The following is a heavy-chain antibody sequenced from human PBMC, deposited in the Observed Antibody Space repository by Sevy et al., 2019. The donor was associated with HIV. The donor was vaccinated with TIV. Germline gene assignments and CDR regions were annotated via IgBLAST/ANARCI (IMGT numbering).Heavy chain of an antibody. CDR3: ARGDFWSGYSGFLVWFDP. Sequence: SETLSLTCTVSGGSISSYYWSWIRQPPGKGLEWIGSVYYTGKTDFNPSLNSRVNISLDTSKNEVSLNLTSVTAADTAVYYCARGDFWSGYSGFLVWFDPWGQGNLVTVSS. V-gene: IGHV4-59*12. CDR2: VYYTGKT. CDR1: GGSISSYY. D-gene: IGHD3-3*01. J-gene: IGHJ5*02.